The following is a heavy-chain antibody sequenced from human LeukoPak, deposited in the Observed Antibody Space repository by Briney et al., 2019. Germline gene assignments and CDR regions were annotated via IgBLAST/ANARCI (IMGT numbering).Heavy chain of an antibody. CDR3: AKGSRILDS. Sequence: QTGGSLRLSCAASGFVFSTYTMNWVRQATGKRLEWVSSITGSSGHTYFADSVKGRFTISRDNSKNTLYLQMNSLRGEDTAIYYCAKGSRILDSWGQGSVVTVSS. J-gene: IGHJ4*02. D-gene: IGHD5-18*01. CDR2: ITGSSGHT. V-gene: IGHV3-23*01. CDR1: GFVFSTYT.